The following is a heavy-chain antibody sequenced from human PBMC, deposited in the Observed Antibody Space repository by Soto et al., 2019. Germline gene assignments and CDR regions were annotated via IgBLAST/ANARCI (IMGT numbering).Heavy chain of an antibody. D-gene: IGHD3-9*01. V-gene: IGHV1-18*01. CDR2: ISPHNRNT. J-gene: IGHJ4*02. CDR1: GYTFGHFY. Sequence: ASVKVSCKASGYTFGHFYITWVRQAPGQGLEWMGAISPHNRNTNYAEKFRGRVTMTTDTSTTTAYMELRSLRSDDTAVYYCARDEGGYDILTGYYKAHHFDQWGQGALVTVSS. CDR3: ARDEGGYDILTGYYKAHHFDQ.